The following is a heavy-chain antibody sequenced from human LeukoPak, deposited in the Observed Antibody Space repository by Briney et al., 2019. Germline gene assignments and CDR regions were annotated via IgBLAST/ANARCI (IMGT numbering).Heavy chain of an antibody. Sequence: GGSLRLSCAASVFSFSSYNMNWVRQAPGKGLEWVSSISSSSTYIYYADSVKGRFTISRYNAKNSLYLQMNSLRDEDTAVYYCARDGYSSSSLDYWGQGALVTVSS. CDR1: VFSFSSYN. CDR2: ISSSSTYI. CDR3: ARDGYSSSSLDY. D-gene: IGHD6-6*01. J-gene: IGHJ4*02. V-gene: IGHV3-21*01.